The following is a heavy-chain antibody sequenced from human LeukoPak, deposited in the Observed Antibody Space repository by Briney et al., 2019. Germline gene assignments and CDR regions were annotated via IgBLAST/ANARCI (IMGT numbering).Heavy chain of an antibody. J-gene: IGHJ3*02. V-gene: IGHV4-34*01. CDR2: INHSGST. D-gene: IGHD6-25*01. Sequence: PSETLSLTCAIYGGSFSGYYWSWIRQPPGKGLEWIGEINHSGSTNYNPSLKSRVTISVDTSKNQFSLKLSSVTAADTAVYYCARAGGYSSGWSGWAFDIWGQGTMVTVSS. CDR1: GGSFSGYY. CDR3: ARAGGYSSGWSGWAFDI.